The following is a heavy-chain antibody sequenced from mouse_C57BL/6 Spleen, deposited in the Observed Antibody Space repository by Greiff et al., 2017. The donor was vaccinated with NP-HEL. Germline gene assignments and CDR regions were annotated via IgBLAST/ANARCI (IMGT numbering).Heavy chain of an antibody. V-gene: IGHV2-2*01. Sequence: QVQLQQSGPGLVQPSQSLSITCTVSGFSLTSYGVHWVRQSPGKGLEWLGVIWSGGSTDYNAAFISRLSISKDNSKSQVFFKMNSLQADDTAIYYCARKRDYYGSSHWYFDVWGTGTTVTVSS. D-gene: IGHD1-1*01. CDR2: IWSGGST. CDR3: ARKRDYYGSSHWYFDV. CDR1: GFSLTSYG. J-gene: IGHJ1*03.